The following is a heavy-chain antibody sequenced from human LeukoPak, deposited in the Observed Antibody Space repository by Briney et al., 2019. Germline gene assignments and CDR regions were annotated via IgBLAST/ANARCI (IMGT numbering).Heavy chain of an antibody. D-gene: IGHD3-22*01. CDR2: IIPIFGTA. CDR1: GGTFSSYA. Sequence: SVKVSCKASGGTFSSYAISWVRQAPGQGLELMGGIIPIFGTANYAQKFQGRVTITTDESTSTAYMELSSLRSEDTAVYYCARDIYDSSGSYFDYWGQGTLVTVSS. J-gene: IGHJ4*02. CDR3: ARDIYDSSGSYFDY. V-gene: IGHV1-69*05.